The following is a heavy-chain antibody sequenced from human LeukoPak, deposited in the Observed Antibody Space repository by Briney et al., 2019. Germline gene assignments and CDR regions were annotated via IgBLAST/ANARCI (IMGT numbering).Heavy chain of an antibody. V-gene: IGHV3-9*01. Sequence: GGCLRLSCAPSGFTFDDYAIHWVRQPPRKFRGWVSTISWNSGSIGYADSVQGRFTISRDNAKNSLYLQMNSLRVEDTALYYCAKDYGSGSGFDYWGQGTLVTVSS. CDR3: AKDYGSGSGFDY. CDR2: ISWNSGSI. J-gene: IGHJ4*02. D-gene: IGHD3-10*01. CDR1: GFTFDDYA.